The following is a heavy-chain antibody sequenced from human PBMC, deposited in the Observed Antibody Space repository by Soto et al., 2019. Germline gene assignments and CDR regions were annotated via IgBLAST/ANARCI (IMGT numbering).Heavy chain of an antibody. V-gene: IGHV4-39*01. J-gene: IGHJ4*02. CDR1: GGSISSSSYY. Sequence: QLLESGPGLVKPSETLSLTCTVSGGSISSSSYYWGWIRQPPGKGLEWIGSIYYSGSTYYNPSLKSRVTISVDTSKNQFSLKLSSVTAADTAVYYCARQEQQLVRFDYWGQGTLVTVSS. CDR2: IYYSGST. D-gene: IGHD6-13*01. CDR3: ARQEQQLVRFDY.